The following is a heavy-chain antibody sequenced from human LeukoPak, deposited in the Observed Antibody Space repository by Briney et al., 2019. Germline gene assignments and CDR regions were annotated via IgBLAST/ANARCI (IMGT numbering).Heavy chain of an antibody. V-gene: IGHV1-18*01. J-gene: IGHJ3*02. CDR2: ISAYNGNT. Sequence: ASVKVSCKASGYTFTSYGISWVRQAPGQGLEWMGWISAYNGNTNYAQKLQGRVTMTTDTSTSTAYMELRSLRSDDTAVYYCARDRRGIAAVNAFDIWGQGTMVTVSS. CDR1: GYTFTSYG. D-gene: IGHD6-13*01. CDR3: ARDRRGIAAVNAFDI.